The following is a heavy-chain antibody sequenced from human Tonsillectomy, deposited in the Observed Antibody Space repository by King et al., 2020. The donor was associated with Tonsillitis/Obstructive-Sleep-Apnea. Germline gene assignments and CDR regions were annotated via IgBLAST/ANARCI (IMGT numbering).Heavy chain of an antibody. Sequence: VQLVESGGGLVKSGGSLRLSCAASGFTFSSYSMDWVRQAPGKGLEWVSSISSSTSYIYHADXVKGRFTXSRDNAKNTLYLQMNSLRAEDTAVYYFAXYXTGTTFFDYWGQXXLVTVSS. V-gene: IGHV3-21*01. CDR1: GFTFSSYS. CDR2: ISSSTSYI. J-gene: IGHJ4*02. CDR3: AXYXTGTTFFDY. D-gene: IGHD1-1*01.